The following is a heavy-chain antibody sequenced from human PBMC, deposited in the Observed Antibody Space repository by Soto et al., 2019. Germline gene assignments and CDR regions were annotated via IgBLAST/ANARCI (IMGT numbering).Heavy chain of an antibody. J-gene: IGHJ5*02. V-gene: IGHV1-18*01. CDR2: ISAYNRQP. Sequence: ASVKVSCKASGYTFTSYGMSWVRQAPGQGLEWVVCISAYNRQPNYAQKLQGRVTMTTDTFTSTGYMGLRSLRSDDTAVYYCARVDSSRRGFNCFDPRGQGTLVTVSS. D-gene: IGHD6-13*01. CDR3: ARVDSSRRGFNCFDP. CDR1: GYTFTSYG.